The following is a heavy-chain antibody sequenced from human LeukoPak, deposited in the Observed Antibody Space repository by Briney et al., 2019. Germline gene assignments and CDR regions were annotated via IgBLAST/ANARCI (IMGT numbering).Heavy chain of an antibody. CDR3: AKVGRYSSGRNGSLLYYYYYGMEV. CDR1: EFTFSNYG. D-gene: IGHD3-22*01. Sequence: PGGSLRLSCAASEFTFSNYGMHWVRQAPGKGLEWVAVISYDGRNKYYADSVKGRFTISRDNSKNTLYLQMNRLRAEDTAVYYCAKVGRYSSGRNGSLLYYYYYGMEVWGQRTTVTVSS. V-gene: IGHV3-30*18. J-gene: IGHJ6*02. CDR2: ISYDGRNK.